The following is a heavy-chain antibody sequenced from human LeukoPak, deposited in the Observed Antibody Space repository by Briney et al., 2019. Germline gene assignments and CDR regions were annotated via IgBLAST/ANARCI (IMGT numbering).Heavy chain of an antibody. CDR2: FDPEDGET. CDR3: ATTSPVTVTIDY. V-gene: IGHV1-24*01. J-gene: IGHJ4*02. Sequence: ASVKVSCKASGYTLTELSMHWVRQAPGKGLEWMGGFDPEDGETIYAQKFQGRVTMTEDTSTDTAYMELSSLRSEDTAVYYCATTSPVTVTIDYWGQGTLVTVSS. CDR1: GYTLTELS. D-gene: IGHD4-17*01.